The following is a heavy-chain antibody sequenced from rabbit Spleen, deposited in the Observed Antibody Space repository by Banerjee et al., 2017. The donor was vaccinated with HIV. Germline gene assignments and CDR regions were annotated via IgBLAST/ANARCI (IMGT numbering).Heavy chain of an antibody. V-gene: IGHV1S40*01. CDR2: IAGSSSGFT. Sequence: QSLEESGGGLVQPEGSLALTFKASGFSFSSSDYICWVRQAPVKGLEWISCIAGSSSGFTYSATWAKGRFTISKTSSTTVTLQMTSLTAADTATYFCARSTYGYDDYADLYYAAMDLWGQGTLVTVS. CDR1: GFSFSSSDY. J-gene: IGHJ6*01. CDR3: ARSTYGYDDYADLYYAAMDL. D-gene: IGHD6-1*01.